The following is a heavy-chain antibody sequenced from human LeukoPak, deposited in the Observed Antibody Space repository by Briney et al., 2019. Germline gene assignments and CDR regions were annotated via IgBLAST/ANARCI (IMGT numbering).Heavy chain of an antibody. CDR3: VREAYYASGSPPTYYFDS. CDR1: GFTFSSYW. Sequence: GGSLRLSCAASGFTFSSYWMSWVRQAPGKGLEWVANIKQDGSEKYYVDSVKGRFTISRDNAKNSLYLQMNSLRAEDTAVYYCVREAYYASGSPPTYYFDSWGQGTLVTVSS. CDR2: IKQDGSEK. J-gene: IGHJ4*02. D-gene: IGHD3-16*01. V-gene: IGHV3-7*01.